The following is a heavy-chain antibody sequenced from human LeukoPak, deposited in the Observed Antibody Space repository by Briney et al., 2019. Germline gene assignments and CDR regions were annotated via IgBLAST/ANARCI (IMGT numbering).Heavy chain of an antibody. Sequence: GGSLRLSCVTSGFTVSSYAMTWVRQVPGKGLEWVSTITGSGTNTHYADSVKGRFIISRDRSKYTVYLQMDGLRAEDTALYYCAKRRSASLRGAIDFWGQGTLVTVSS. CDR3: AKRRSASLRGAIDF. CDR1: GFTVSSYA. D-gene: IGHD3-10*01. J-gene: IGHJ4*02. CDR2: ITGSGTNT. V-gene: IGHV3-23*01.